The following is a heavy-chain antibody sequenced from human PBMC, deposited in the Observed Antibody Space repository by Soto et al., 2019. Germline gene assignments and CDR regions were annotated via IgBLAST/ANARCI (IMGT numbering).Heavy chain of an antibody. CDR2: IYPGDSDT. CDR1: GYSFTSYW. Sequence: GESLKISCNGSGYSFTSYWICWVRQMPWKGLEWMGIIYPGDSDTRYSPSFQGQVTISADKSISTAYLQWSSLKASDTAMYYCARHYPQPGSYGGMYYYYGMDVWGQGTTVTVSS. CDR3: ARHYPQPGSYGGMYYYYGMDV. V-gene: IGHV5-51*01. D-gene: IGHD1-26*01. J-gene: IGHJ6*02.